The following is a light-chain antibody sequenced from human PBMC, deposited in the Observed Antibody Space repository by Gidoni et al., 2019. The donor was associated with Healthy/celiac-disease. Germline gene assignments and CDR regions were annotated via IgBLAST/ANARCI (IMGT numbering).Light chain of an antibody. J-gene: IGKJ4*01. CDR3: QQYDNLPLT. CDR2: DAS. CDR1: QDISNY. V-gene: IGKV1-33*01. Sequence: DIQMTQHPSSQSASVGDRVTITCQESQDISNYLNWYQQKPGKAPKLLIYDASHPESGVPPRFSGSGSGTDFTFTISSLQPEDIATYYCQQYDNLPLTFGGXTKVEIK.